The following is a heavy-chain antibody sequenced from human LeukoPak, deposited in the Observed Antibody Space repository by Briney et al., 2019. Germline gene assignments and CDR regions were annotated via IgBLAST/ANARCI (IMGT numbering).Heavy chain of an antibody. CDR2: ISSSSSTI. CDR1: GFTFFTYG. V-gene: IGHV3-48*01. D-gene: IGHD1-26*01. J-gene: IGHJ4*02. Sequence: PGGSLRLSCAASGFTFFTYGLHWVRQAPGKGLEWVSYISSSSSTIYYADSVKGRFTISRDNAKNSLYLQMNSLRAEDTAVYYCARAPVGATIPQDDYWGQGTLVTVSS. CDR3: ARAPVGATIPQDDY.